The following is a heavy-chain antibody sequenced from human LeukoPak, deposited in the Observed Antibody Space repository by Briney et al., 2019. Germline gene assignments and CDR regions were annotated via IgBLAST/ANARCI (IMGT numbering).Heavy chain of an antibody. V-gene: IGHV3-30*02. CDR3: XXEXNXXIAVAXTXFNY. J-gene: IGHJ4*02. CDR2: IXXDGSNK. CDR1: GFTFSSYG. Sequence: GGSLRLSCAASGFTFSSYGMHWVRQAPGKGLEWVAFIXXDGSNKYYADTVXGRFTISRDNSKNTLSLQMNSLRAEDTAVYYCXXEXNXXIAVAXTXFNYWGQGTLVTVSS. D-gene: IGHD6-19*01.